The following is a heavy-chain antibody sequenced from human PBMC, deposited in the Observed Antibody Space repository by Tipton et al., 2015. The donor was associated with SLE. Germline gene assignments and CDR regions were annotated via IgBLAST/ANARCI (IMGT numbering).Heavy chain of an antibody. CDR3: AKDYNHDNADYN. J-gene: IGHJ4*02. CDR1: GGSISRNY. V-gene: IGHV4-59*12. D-gene: IGHD4-17*01. CDR2: ISYRGST. Sequence: PGLVKPSETLSLTCTVSGGSISRNYWSWIRQPPGKGLEWIGDISYRGSTKYNPSLKSRVTISDDTSKTQFSLKLSSVTVADTAVYYCAKDYNHDNADYNWGQGTLVIVSS.